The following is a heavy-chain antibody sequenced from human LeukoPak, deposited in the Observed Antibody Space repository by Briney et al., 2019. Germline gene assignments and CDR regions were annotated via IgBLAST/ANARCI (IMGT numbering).Heavy chain of an antibody. D-gene: IGHD2/OR15-2a*01. CDR3: ARVGPFRFAP. V-gene: IGHV4-59*13. J-gene: IGHJ5*02. CDR1: GGSIKSYY. CDR2: IYYSGST. Sequence: PSETLSLTCTVSGGSIKSYYWSWIRQPPGKGLEGIGYIYYSGSTNYNPALKSRVTISIDASKDQCSLKLSSVTAADTAVYYCARVGPFRFAPWGQGALVTVSS.